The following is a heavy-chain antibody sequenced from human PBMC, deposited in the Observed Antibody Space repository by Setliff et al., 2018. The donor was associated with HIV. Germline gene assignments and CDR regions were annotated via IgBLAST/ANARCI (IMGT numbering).Heavy chain of an antibody. V-gene: IGHV1-8*02. J-gene: IGHJ4*02. CDR3: ARVISGRGRELPDFDY. Sequence: GASVKVSCKASGYTFTSYDINWVRQATGQGLEWMGWMNPNSGNTGYAQKFQGRVTMTRNTSISTAYMELSSLRSEDTAVYYCARVISGRGRELPDFDYWGQGTQVTVSS. CDR1: GYTFTSYD. D-gene: IGHD3-10*01. CDR2: MNPNSGNT.